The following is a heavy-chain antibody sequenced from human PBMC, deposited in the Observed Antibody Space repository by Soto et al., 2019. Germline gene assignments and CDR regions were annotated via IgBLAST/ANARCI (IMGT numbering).Heavy chain of an antibody. CDR1: GFTFSSYA. V-gene: IGHV3-30-3*01. D-gene: IGHD2-15*01. Sequence: QVQLVESGGGVVQPGRSLRLSCAASGFTFSSYAMHWVRQAPGKGLEWVAVISYDGSNKYYADSVKGRFTISRDTSKNTLYLQRNSLSSEDTAAYSGAGGWRRLVVAAMDYWGQGTLVTVS. J-gene: IGHJ4*02. CDR2: ISYDGSNK. CDR3: AGGWRRLVVAAMDY.